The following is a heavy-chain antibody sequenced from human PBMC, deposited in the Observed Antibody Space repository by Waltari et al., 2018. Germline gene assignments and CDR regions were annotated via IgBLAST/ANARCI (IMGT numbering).Heavy chain of an antibody. CDR2: ISHSGRT. V-gene: IGHV4-34*01. Sequence: QVQLQQWGAGLLKPSETLSLTCAVYGGPFSGYYWHWIRQSPGKGLQWIGEISHSGRTTHSPSLKSRVTMSVDTSKNQFSLKLSSVTAADTAVYYCARLLDGSSWYSSWGQGTLVTVSS. CDR1: GGPFSGYY. J-gene: IGHJ1*01. CDR3: ARLLDGSSWYSS. D-gene: IGHD6-13*01.